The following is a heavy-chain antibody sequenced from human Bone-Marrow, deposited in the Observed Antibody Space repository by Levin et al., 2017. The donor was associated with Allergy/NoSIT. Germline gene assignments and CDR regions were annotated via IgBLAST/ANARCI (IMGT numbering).Heavy chain of an antibody. J-gene: IGHJ5*02. D-gene: IGHD4-23*01. V-gene: IGHV1-69*13. CDR2: IIPIFGTA. Sequence: ASVKVSCKASGGTFSSYAISWVRQAPGQGLEWMGGIIPIFGTANYAQKFQGRVTITADESTSTAYMELSSLRSEDTAVYYCAREPMGDGGNERFDPWGQGTLVTVSS. CDR3: AREPMGDGGNERFDP. CDR1: GGTFSSYA.